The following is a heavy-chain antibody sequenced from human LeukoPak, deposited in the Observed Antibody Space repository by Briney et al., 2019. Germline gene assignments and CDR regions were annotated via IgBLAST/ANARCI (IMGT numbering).Heavy chain of an antibody. D-gene: IGHD6-19*01. CDR1: GGSFSGYY. CDR3: ARDKSSGSEGTMDYWFDP. CDR2: INYSGST. J-gene: IGHJ5*02. V-gene: IGHV4-34*01. Sequence: PSETLSLTCAVYGGSFSGYYWSWIRQPPGKGLEWIGEINYSGSTNYNPSLKSRVTISGDMSKNQFSLKLSSVTAADTAVYYCARDKSSGSEGTMDYWFDPWGQGTLVTVSS.